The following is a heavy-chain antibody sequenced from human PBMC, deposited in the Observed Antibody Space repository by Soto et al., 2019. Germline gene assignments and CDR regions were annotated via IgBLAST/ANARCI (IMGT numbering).Heavy chain of an antibody. V-gene: IGHV1-18*01. Sequence: QIQLVQSGTEVKRSGASVKVSCKTSGYSFTTYCLSWVRQAPGRGLEWVGWISGYNGNTNYAQKFQGTVILTTDSPTTTGYMEIKSLSSDDTAVYYCVRDTYYYHSSGPAPFEYWGQGPQVTVSS. CDR1: GYSFTTYC. J-gene: IGHJ4*02. D-gene: IGHD3-22*01. CDR2: ISGYNGNT. CDR3: VRDTYYYHSSGPAPFEY.